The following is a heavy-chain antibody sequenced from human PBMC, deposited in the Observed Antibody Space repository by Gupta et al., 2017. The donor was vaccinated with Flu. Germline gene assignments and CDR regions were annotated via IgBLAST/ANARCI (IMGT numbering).Heavy chain of an antibody. D-gene: IGHD6-19*01. J-gene: IGHJ4*02. CDR2: ISSRSDYI. CDR1: GFTFSSHT. V-gene: IGHV3-21*02. CDR3: GKDEKTTAVPGTATAY. Sequence: EVQLVGSGGGLVKPGGSLRLSCEASGFTFSSHTMDWVRQAPGKGLEWVSSISSRSDYIFYGDSVRGRFTISRDNAQNSLYLQMDSLRAEDTAVYSCGKDEKTTAVPGTATAYWGQGILVIVS.